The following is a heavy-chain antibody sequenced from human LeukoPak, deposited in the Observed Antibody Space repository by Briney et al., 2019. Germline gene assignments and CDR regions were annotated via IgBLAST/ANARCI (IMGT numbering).Heavy chain of an antibody. D-gene: IGHD6-19*01. Sequence: SETLSLTCTVSGGSTSSSSYYWGWIRQPPGKGLEWLGSIYYSGSTYYNPSLKSRVTISVDTSKNQFSLKLSSVTAADTAVYYCARSRGKQWLVRTAYYFDYWGQGTLVTVSS. V-gene: IGHV4-39*01. CDR3: ARSRGKQWLVRTAYYFDY. CDR1: GGSTSSSSYY. CDR2: IYYSGST. J-gene: IGHJ4*02.